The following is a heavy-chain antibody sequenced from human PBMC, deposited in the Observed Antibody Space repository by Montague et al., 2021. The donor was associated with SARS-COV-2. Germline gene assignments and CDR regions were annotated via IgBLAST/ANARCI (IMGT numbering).Heavy chain of an antibody. Sequence: SETLSLTCSVSGEPISGFFWNWIRQHAGKGLEWIGRIYASGGTDYNPSLESRVIMSVDTSKNQFSLKVNSVTAADTAMYYCARGVVAAPPMVDYWGRGTLVTVSS. J-gene: IGHJ4*02. D-gene: IGHD2-15*01. CDR3: ARGVVAAPPMVDY. V-gene: IGHV4-4*07. CDR1: GEPISGFF. CDR2: IYASGGT.